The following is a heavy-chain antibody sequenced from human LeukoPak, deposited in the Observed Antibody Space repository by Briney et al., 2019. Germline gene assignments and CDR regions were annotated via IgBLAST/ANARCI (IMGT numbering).Heavy chain of an antibody. Sequence: SETLSLTCAVYGGSFSGYYWSWIRQPPGKGLEWIGEINHSGSTNYNPSLKSRVTIAVDTSKNQFSLKLSSVTAADTAVYYCARAGRYDSSGYYYESDMDVWGRGTTVTVSS. D-gene: IGHD3-22*01. CDR2: INHSGST. CDR1: GGSFSGYY. V-gene: IGHV4-34*01. CDR3: ARAGRYDSSGYYYESDMDV. J-gene: IGHJ6*03.